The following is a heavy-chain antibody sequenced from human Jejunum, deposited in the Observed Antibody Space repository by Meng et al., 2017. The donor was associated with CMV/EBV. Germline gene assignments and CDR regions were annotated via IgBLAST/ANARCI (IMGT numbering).Heavy chain of an antibody. CDR3: GKTPRDCSSTSSCYYYGMDV. Sequence: AMQWVRKAPVKGLGWVASISYDRRNKKYVDAVKGRFTISRDNSKNTTDLQMNSLRGEDTAVYYCGKTPRDCSSTSSCYYYGMDVWGQGTTVTVSS. D-gene: IGHD2-2*01. V-gene: IGHV3-30-3*02. CDR2: ISYDRRNK. J-gene: IGHJ6*02. CDR1: A.